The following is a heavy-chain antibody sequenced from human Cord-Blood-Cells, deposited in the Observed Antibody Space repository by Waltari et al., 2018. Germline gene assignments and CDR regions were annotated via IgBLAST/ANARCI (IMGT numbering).Heavy chain of an antibody. V-gene: IGHV3-30*18. D-gene: IGHD6-13*01. CDR1: GFTFSSYG. J-gene: IGHJ4*02. Sequence: QVQLVESGGGVVQPGRSLRLSCAASGFTFSSYGMHWVRQAPGKGLEWVAVISYDGSNKYYADSVKGRFTISRDNSKNTLYLQRNSLRAEDTAVYYCAKDFPPGIAAAGDYWGQGTLVTVSS. CDR3: AKDFPPGIAAAGDY. CDR2: ISYDGSNK.